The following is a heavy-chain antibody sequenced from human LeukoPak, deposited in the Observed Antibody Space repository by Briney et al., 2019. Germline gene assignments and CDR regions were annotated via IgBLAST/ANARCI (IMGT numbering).Heavy chain of an antibody. CDR3: ARRPSMVRGVIGFDY. V-gene: IGHV4-59*08. J-gene: IGHJ4*02. CDR1: GDSISSYY. Sequence: SETLSLTCTVSGDSISSYYWSWIRQPPGKGLEWIGYIYYSGGTDYNPSLKSRVTISVDTSKNQFSLKLRSVPAADTAVYYCARRPSMVRGVIGFDYWGQGTLVTVSS. D-gene: IGHD3-10*01. CDR2: IYYSGGT.